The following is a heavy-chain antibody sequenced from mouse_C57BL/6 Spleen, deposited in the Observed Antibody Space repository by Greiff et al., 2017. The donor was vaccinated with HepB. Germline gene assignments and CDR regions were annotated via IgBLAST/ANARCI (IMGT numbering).Heavy chain of an antibody. CDR1: GYTFTSYW. D-gene: IGHD2-5*01. V-gene: IGHV1-50*01. Sequence: QVQLKQPGAELVKPGASVKLSCKASGYTFTSYWMQWVKQRPGQGLEWIGEIDPSDSYTNYNQKFKGKATLTVDTSSSTAYMQLSSLTSEDSAVYYCARSYSNQYYFDYWGQGTTLTVSS. CDR3: ARSYSNQYYFDY. CDR2: IDPSDSYT. J-gene: IGHJ2*01.